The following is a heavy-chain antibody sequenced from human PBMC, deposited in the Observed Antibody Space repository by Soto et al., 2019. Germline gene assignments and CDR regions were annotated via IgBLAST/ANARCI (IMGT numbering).Heavy chain of an antibody. CDR1: GGSSSGYY. CDR2: FTNTGST. D-gene: IGHD3-22*01. J-gene: IGHJ4*02. V-gene: IGHV4-34*02. Sequence: QVQVQQWGAGLLKPSETLSLNCAFYGGSSSGYYWNWIRQSPGKGLEWIGEFTNTGSTNYSPSLKGRVTISGDTTKRQISLKLTSVTAADTALYYCALGYYNPSDNWGRGTLVIVS. CDR3: ALGYYNPSDN.